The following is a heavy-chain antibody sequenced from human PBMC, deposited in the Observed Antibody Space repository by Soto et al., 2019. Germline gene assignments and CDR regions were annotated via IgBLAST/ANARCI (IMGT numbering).Heavy chain of an antibody. Sequence: PSETLSLTCTVSGGSISRYFWSWIRQPPGKGLEWIGYIYYSGSTNYNPSLKSRVTISADTSKTQFSLKLSSVTAADTAVYYCVRIHTVVTYYFYYWGQVSRVTFSS. J-gene: IGHJ4*02. CDR3: VRIHTVVTYYFYY. D-gene: IGHD2-15*01. CDR2: IYYSGST. CDR1: GGSISRYF. V-gene: IGHV4-59*01.